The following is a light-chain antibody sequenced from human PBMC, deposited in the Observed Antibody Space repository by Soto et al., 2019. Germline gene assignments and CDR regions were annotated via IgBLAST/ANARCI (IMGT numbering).Light chain of an antibody. Sequence: QSVLTQPPSASGTPGQRVTISCSGGSSNIGSNYAYWYRQLPGTAPKLVIYANSQRPSGVSNRFSGSKSGNTASLTISGLQAEDEADYYCSSYTSSSTWVFGGGTKLTVL. J-gene: IGLJ3*02. V-gene: IGLV1-47*01. CDR3: SSYTSSSTWV. CDR2: ANS. CDR1: SSNIGSNY.